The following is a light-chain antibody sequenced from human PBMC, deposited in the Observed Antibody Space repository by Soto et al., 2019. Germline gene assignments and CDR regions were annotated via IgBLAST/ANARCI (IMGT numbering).Light chain of an antibody. J-gene: IGKJ1*01. CDR1: QGISSY. CDR2: AAS. CDR3: QQLNSYLGT. Sequence: AIRMTQSPSSLSASTGDRVTITCRASQGISSYLAWYQQKPGKAPKLLIYAASTLQSGVPSRFSGSGSGTDFTLTISSLQPEDFATYYCQQLNSYLGTFGQGTKVDIK. V-gene: IGKV1-8*01.